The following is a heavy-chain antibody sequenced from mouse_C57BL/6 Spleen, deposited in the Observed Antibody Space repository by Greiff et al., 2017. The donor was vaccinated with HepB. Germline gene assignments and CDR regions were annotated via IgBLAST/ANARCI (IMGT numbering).Heavy chain of an antibody. CDR1: GYTFTSYW. Sequence: QVQLQQPGAELVRPGSSVKLSCKASGYTFTSYWMDWVKQRPGQGLEWIGNIYPSDSETHYNQKFKDKATLTVDKSSSTAYMQLSSLTSEDSAVYYCARSPAPPGDGGFDYWGQGTTRTVSS. J-gene: IGHJ2*01. CDR3: ARSPAPPGDGGFDY. D-gene: IGHD3-3*01. CDR2: IYPSDSET. V-gene: IGHV1-61*01.